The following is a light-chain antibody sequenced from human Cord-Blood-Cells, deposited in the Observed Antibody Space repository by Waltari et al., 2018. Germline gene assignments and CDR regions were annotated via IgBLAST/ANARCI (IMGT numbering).Light chain of an antibody. CDR2: LGS. J-gene: IGKJ1*01. CDR3: MQALQTPRT. Sequence: DIVMTQSPLSLPVTPGEPASISCRYSQSLLHSNGYNYLDWYLQKPGQSPQLLIYLGSNRASGVPDRFSGSGSGTDVTLKISRVEAEDVWVYYCMQALQTPRTFGQGTKVEIK. CDR1: QSLLHSNGYNY. V-gene: IGKV2-28*01.